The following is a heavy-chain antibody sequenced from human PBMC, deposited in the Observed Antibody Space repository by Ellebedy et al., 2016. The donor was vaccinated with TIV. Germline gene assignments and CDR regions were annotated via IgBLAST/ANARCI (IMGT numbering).Heavy chain of an antibody. CDR1: GYTFTGYY. Sequence: ASVKVSCKASGYTFTGYYMHWVRQAPGQGLEWMGWINPNSGGTNYAQKFQGRVTMTTDTSTSTAYMELRSLRSDDTAVYYCARDRGAEFDPWGQGTLVTVSS. V-gene: IGHV1-2*02. CDR2: INPNSGGT. CDR3: ARDRGAEFDP. J-gene: IGHJ5*02.